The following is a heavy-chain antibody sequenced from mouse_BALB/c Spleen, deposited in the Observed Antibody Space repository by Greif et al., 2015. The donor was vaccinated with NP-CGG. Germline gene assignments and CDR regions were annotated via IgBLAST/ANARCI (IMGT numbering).Heavy chain of an antibody. CDR2: IDPANGNT. J-gene: IGHJ4*01. D-gene: IGHD2-1*01. V-gene: IGHV14-3*02. CDR1: GFNIKDTY. CDR3: ARDGNYADAMDY. Sequence: VQLQQSGAELVKPGASVKLSCTASGFNIKDTYMHWVKQRPEQGLEWIGRIDPANGNTKYDPKFQGKATITADTSSDTAYLQLSSLTSEDTAVYYCARDGNYADAMDYWGQGTSVTVSS.